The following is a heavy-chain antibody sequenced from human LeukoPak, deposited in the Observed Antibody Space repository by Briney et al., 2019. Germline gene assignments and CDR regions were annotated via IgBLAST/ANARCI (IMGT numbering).Heavy chain of an antibody. V-gene: IGHV4-61*01. D-gene: IGHD1-26*01. CDR1: GGSVSSGSYY. J-gene: IGHJ3*02. Sequence: PSETLSLTCTVSGGSVSSGSYYWSWIRQPPGQGLEWFGYIYYSWTTNYNPSLKNRVTISGDTSKNQLSLKLNSVTAADTAVYYCARGGSEWDRALWIWGQGTMVTVSS. CDR3: ARGGSEWDRALWI. CDR2: IYYSWTT.